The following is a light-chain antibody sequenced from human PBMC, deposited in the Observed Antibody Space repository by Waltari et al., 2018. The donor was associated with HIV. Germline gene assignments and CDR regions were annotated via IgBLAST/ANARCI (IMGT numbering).Light chain of an antibody. V-gene: IGKV1-33*01. CDR1: HDISSY. CDR3: QQYDNVPVT. Sequence: DIQMTQSPSSLSASIGDRVTITCQASHDISSYLNWYQQKPGKAPKLLIYDASDLETGVPSRFSGIGSGTDFTFTISSLQPVDIATYYCQQYDNVPVTFGPGTKVEIK. CDR2: DAS. J-gene: IGKJ3*01.